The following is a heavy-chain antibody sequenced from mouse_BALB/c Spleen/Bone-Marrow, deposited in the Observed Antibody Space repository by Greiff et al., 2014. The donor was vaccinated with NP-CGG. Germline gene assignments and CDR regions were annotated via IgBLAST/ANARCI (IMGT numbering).Heavy chain of an antibody. CDR1: GYTFSSYW. CDR3: ARRLLYYFDY. D-gene: IGHD1-2*01. CDR2: ILPGSGNT. Sequence: VQLQQSGAELMKPGASVKISCKATGYTFSSYWIEWVKQRPGHGLEWIGEILPGSGNTNYNENFKGKATFTADTSSNTAYMRLSSLTSEDSAVYYCARRLLYYFDYWGQGTTLTVSS. V-gene: IGHV1-9*01. J-gene: IGHJ2*01.